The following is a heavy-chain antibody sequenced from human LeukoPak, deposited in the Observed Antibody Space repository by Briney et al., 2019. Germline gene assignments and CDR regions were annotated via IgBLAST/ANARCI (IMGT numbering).Heavy chain of an antibody. D-gene: IGHD2-21*02. CDR2: IIPIFGTA. CDR1: GGTFTSYA. V-gene: IGHV1-69*06. Sequence: SVKVSCKASGGTFTSYAISWVRQAPGQGLEWMGGIIPIFGTANYAQKFQGRVTITADKSTSTAYMELSSLRSEDTAVYYCASGYCGGDCYSGWFDPWGQGTLVTVSS. CDR3: ASGYCGGDCYSGWFDP. J-gene: IGHJ5*02.